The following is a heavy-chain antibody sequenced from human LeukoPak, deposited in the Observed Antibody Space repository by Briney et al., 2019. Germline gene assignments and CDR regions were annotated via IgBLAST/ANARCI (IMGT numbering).Heavy chain of an antibody. J-gene: IGHJ4*02. CDR3: ARDLAYYYDSY. Sequence: GGSLRLSCAASGFTFSSYGMHWVRQAPGKGLEWVAVISYDGSNKYYADSVKGRFTISRDNSKNTLYLQMNSLRAEDTAVYYCARDLAYYYDSYWGQGTLVTVSS. D-gene: IGHD3-22*01. V-gene: IGHV3-30*19. CDR1: GFTFSSYG. CDR2: ISYDGSNK.